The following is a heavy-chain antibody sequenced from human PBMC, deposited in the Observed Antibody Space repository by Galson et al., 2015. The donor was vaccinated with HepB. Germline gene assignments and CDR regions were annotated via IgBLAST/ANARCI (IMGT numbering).Heavy chain of an antibody. V-gene: IGHV3-23*01. J-gene: IGHJ4*02. D-gene: IGHD4-23*01. CDR1: GFTFSSYA. Sequence: SLRLSCAASGFTFSSYAMSWVRQAPGKGLEWVSVISESGSVTYCADSVKGRFTISRDNSKNTLYLQMSSQRAEDTAVYYCVGATVVSQTRAYYFDYWGQGTLVTVSS. CDR3: VGATVVSQTRAYYFDY. CDR2: ISESGSVT.